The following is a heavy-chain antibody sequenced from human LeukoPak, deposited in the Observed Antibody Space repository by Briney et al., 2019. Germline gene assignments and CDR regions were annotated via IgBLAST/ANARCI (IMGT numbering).Heavy chain of an antibody. CDR3: ARATVDSSGYYYVFHFDY. D-gene: IGHD3-22*01. V-gene: IGHV4-34*01. CDR1: GGSFSGYY. CDR2: INHSGST. J-gene: IGHJ4*02. Sequence: SETLSLTCAVYGGSFSGYYWSWIRQPPGKGLEWIGEINHSGSTNSTPSLKSRVTMSVDTSKNQFSLKLSSVTAADTAVYYCARATVDSSGYYYVFHFDYWGQGTLVTVSS.